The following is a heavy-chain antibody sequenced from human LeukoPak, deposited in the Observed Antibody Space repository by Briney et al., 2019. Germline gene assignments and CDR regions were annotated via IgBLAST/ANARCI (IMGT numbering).Heavy chain of an antibody. CDR1: GFTFSSYA. V-gene: IGHV3-23*01. Sequence: GGSLRLPCAASGFTFSSYAMSWVRQTPGKGLEWVSGIVGGGGNTYYADPVKGRFTISRDNSKNTLYPQMNSLRVADTAVYYCANAGHFWGQGTLVTVSS. J-gene: IGHJ4*02. CDR2: IVGGGGNT. CDR3: ANAGHF.